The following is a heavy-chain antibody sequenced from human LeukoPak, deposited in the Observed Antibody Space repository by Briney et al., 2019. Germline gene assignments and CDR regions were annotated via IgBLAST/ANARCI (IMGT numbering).Heavy chain of an antibody. CDR2: IYYTGST. Sequence: SETLSDTRMYTVGSLIHCLLSGMRPPPGKGLEWIGYIYYTGSTTYNPAMERRVAMSLDTSKNQFSLQLTSVTAADTAVYHCARETYCSGGTCFFGPDYWGQGALVTVSS. V-gene: IGHV4-59*12. CDR3: ARETYCSGGTCFFGPDY. J-gene: IGHJ4*02. D-gene: IGHD2-15*01. CDR1: VGSLIHCL.